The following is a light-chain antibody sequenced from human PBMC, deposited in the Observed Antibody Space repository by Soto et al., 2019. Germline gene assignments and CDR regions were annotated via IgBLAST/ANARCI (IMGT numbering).Light chain of an antibody. V-gene: IGKV3-20*01. CDR3: QQYGSSPRT. CDR1: QSVTSSS. Sequence: ELVLTQFPGTLSLSPGERATLSCRASQSVTSSSLAWYQQKVGRAPRVLIYGASNRATGIPDRFSGSGSGTDFTLTITGLEPEDFAVYYCQQYGSSPRTFGQGTRLEIK. J-gene: IGKJ5*01. CDR2: GAS.